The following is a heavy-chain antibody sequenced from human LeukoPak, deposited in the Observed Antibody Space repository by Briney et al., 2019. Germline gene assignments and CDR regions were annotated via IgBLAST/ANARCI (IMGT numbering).Heavy chain of an antibody. CDR3: ARRYCSSTSCYYFDY. V-gene: IGHV1-2*02. CDR2: IDANRGGA. Sequence: ASVKVSCKASGYTFTDYYMHWVRQAPGQGLEWMGWIDANRGGANYAQRFQGRVTMTRDTSITTAYMELSRLKSDDTAVYYCARRYCSSTSCYYFDYWGQGTLVTVSS. CDR1: GYTFTDYY. J-gene: IGHJ4*02. D-gene: IGHD2-2*01.